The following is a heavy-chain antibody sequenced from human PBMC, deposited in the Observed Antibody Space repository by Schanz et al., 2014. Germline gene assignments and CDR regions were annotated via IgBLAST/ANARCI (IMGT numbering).Heavy chain of an antibody. Sequence: EVHLLESGGGLVQPGGSLRLSCVASGFTFSNHALSWVRQAPGKGLEWVSGIGGSGDSTHYADSVKGRFIISRDNSKNTLYLQVNSLRAEDTAVYYCAKHVRSLTGNDYWGQGTLVTVSS. J-gene: IGHJ4*02. V-gene: IGHV3-23*01. CDR1: GFTFSNHA. D-gene: IGHD3-9*01. CDR2: IGGSGDST. CDR3: AKHVRSLTGNDY.